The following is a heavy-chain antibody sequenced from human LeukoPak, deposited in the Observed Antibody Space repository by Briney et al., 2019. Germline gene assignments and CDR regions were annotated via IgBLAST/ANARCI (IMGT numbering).Heavy chain of an antibody. J-gene: IGHJ5*02. V-gene: IGHV1-18*01. CDR1: GYTFAIYG. Sequence: ASVKVSCTASGYTFAIYGISWVRQAPGQGLEWMAWISPYGGDTNYAQNFEGRVTMTTETSTSTAYMELRSLRSDDTAIYYCARDYCTRGGDCYKEDLFDPWGQGTLVTVSS. D-gene: IGHD2-21*02. CDR3: ARDYCTRGGDCYKEDLFDP. CDR2: ISPYGGDT.